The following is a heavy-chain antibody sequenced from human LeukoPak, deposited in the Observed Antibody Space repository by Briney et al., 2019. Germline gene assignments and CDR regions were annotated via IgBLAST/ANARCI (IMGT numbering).Heavy chain of an antibody. Sequence: GESLKISGQGSGYIFTSYWIGWVRQVPGKGLEWMGIIYPGDSDTRYSPSFQGQVTVSADKSISTAYLQWSSLKASDTAMYYCARRATGTTLPYYFDYWGQGTLVTVSS. CDR1: GYIFTSYW. CDR3: ARRATGTTLPYYFDY. CDR2: IYPGDSDT. V-gene: IGHV5-51*01. D-gene: IGHD1-1*01. J-gene: IGHJ4*02.